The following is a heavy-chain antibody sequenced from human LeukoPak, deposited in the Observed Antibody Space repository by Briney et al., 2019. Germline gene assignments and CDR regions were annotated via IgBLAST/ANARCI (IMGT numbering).Heavy chain of an antibody. CDR2: ISAYNGNR. V-gene: IGHV1-18*01. Sequence: ASVKVSCKASGYTFTSFGISWVRQAPGQRLTWMGWISAYNGNRDHAQNFQGRVTMTTDTSTSTAYMKLRSLGSDDTAVYYCARDLGYYASGTYARDYYYYMDVWGKGTTVTVSS. CDR3: ARDLGYYASGTYARDYYYYMDV. D-gene: IGHD3-10*01. J-gene: IGHJ6*03. CDR1: GYTFTSFG.